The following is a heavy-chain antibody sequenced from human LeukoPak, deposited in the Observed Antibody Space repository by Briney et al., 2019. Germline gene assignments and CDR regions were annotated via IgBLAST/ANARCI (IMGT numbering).Heavy chain of an antibody. Sequence: SETPSLTCSVSGGSISSSSYYWGWIRQPPGKGLEWIGSIYYSGRTYYKPSLKSRATISVDTSKNQFSLKLRSVTAADTAVYYCASIADRSTNFDYWGQGTLVTVSS. CDR2: IYYSGRT. CDR3: ASIADRSTNFDY. V-gene: IGHV4-39*01. CDR1: GGSISSSSYY. D-gene: IGHD6-13*01. J-gene: IGHJ4*02.